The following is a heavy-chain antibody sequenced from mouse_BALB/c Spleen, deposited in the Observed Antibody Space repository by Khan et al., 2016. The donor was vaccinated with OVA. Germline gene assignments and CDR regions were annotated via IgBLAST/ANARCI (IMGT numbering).Heavy chain of an antibody. V-gene: IGHV1-5*01. CDR3: TRNGFGNYESCDY. CDR1: GYSFTNYW. Sequence: EVQLQESGTVLARPGASVKLSCKGSGYSFTNYWMHWVKQRPGPGMEWIGVIYPGNSDTNYNQTVKGQAKLTEVTSTSPDYMKLNILTNEDSAVYYYTRNGFGNYESCDYWGQGTTLTVSS. D-gene: IGHD2-1*01. J-gene: IGHJ2*01. CDR2: IYPGNSDT.